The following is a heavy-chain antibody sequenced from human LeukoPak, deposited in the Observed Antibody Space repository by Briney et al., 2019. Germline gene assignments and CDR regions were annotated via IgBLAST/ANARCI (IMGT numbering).Heavy chain of an antibody. CDR3: ARAGYHDRGFVAAVDY. J-gene: IGHJ4*02. CDR1: GFTFSSYA. Sequence: GGSLRLSCAASGFTFSSYAMHWVRQAPGKGLEWVAVISYDGSNKYYADSVKGRFTISRDNSKNTLYLQMNSLRAEDTAVYYCARAGYHDRGFVAAVDYWGQGTLVTVSS. CDR2: ISYDGSNK. D-gene: IGHD3-22*01. V-gene: IGHV3-30*04.